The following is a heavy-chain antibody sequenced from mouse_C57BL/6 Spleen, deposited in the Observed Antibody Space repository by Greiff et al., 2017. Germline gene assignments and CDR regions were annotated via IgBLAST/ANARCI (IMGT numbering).Heavy chain of an antibody. CDR3: TREDDYDEAEFAY. CDR2: ISSGGDYI. CDR1: GFTFSSYA. J-gene: IGHJ3*01. Sequence: EVMLVESGAGLVKPGGSLKLSCAASGFTFSSYAMSWVRQTPEKRLEWVAYISSGGDYIYYADTVKGRFTISRDNTRNTLYLQMSSLKSEDTAMYYCTREDDYDEAEFAYWGQGTLVTVSA. V-gene: IGHV5-9-1*02. D-gene: IGHD2-4*01.